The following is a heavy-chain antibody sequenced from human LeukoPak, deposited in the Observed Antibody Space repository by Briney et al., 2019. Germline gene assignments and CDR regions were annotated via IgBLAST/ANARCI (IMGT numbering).Heavy chain of an antibody. CDR1: GYTFTGYY. CDR3: ARSAESSSWVEFDY. J-gene: IGHJ4*02. CDR2: INPNSGGT. V-gene: IGHV1-2*02. Sequence: ASVKVSCKASGYTFTGYYMHWVRQAPGQGLEWMGWINPNSGGTNYAQKFQVRGTVTRDTSISTAYMELSRLRSDDTAVYYCARSAESSSWVEFDYWGQGTLVTVSS. D-gene: IGHD6-13*01.